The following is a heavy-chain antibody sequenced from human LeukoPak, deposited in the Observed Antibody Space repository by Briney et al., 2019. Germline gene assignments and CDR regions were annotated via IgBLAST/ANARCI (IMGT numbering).Heavy chain of an antibody. J-gene: IGHJ4*02. CDR2: IYYSGST. V-gene: IGHV4-31*03. CDR1: GGSISSGGYY. Sequence: SQTLSLTCTVSGGSISSGGYYWSWIRQHPGTGLEWIGYIYYSGSTYYNPSLKSRVTISVDTSKNQFSLKLSSVTAADTAVYYCARDKVDKLDSSGVFDYWGQGTLVTVSS. CDR3: ARDKVDKLDSSGVFDY. D-gene: IGHD3-22*01.